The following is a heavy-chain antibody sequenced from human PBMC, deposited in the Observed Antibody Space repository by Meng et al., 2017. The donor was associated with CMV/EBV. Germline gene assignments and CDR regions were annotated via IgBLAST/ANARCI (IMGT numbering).Heavy chain of an antibody. CDR3: GVCARGHCGSSTLGYYYGMDV. V-gene: IGHV1-8*03. CDR2: MNPNSGNT. Sequence: ASVKVSCKASGYTFTSYDINWVRQATGQGLEWMGWMNPNSGNTGYAQKFQGRVTITRDTSISTAYMELSRLRSDDTAVYYCGVCARGHCGSSTLGYYYGMDVWGQGTTVTVSS. D-gene: IGHD2-2*01. J-gene: IGHJ6*02. CDR1: GYTFTSYD.